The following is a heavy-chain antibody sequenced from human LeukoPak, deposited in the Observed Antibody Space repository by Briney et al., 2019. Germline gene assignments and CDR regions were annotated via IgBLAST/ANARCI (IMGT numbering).Heavy chain of an antibody. V-gene: IGHV3-11*03. J-gene: IGHJ4*02. Sequence: LSLTCTVSGGSISSYYWSWIRQPPGKGLEWISYISSTSSFTNYADSVKGRFTISRDNAKNSLYLSMNSLRAEDTAVYYCARSRGSSGYYRGFDYWGQGTLVTVSS. CDR1: GGSISSYY. D-gene: IGHD3-22*01. CDR3: ARSRGSSGYYRGFDY. CDR2: ISSTSSFT.